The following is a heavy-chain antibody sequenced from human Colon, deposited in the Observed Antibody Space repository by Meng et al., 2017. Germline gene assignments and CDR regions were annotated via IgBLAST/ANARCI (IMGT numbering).Heavy chain of an antibody. Sequence: QGLRQVLVDPAATLDITCDVSGAYVMSYDWVNWRSQPPGEGLGWFGEINRHGNTNYNPSLKSRVTMSVDKSKNQVSLNVSSVTAADTVVYYCARVHNWQWPRELDYWGQGTLVTVSS. CDR3: ARVHNWQWPRELDY. CDR1: GAYVMSYDW. CDR2: INRHGNT. J-gene: IGHJ4*02. D-gene: IGHD6-19*01. V-gene: IGHV4-4*02.